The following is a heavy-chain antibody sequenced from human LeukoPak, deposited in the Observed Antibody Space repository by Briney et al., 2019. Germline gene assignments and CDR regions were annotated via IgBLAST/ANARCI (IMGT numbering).Heavy chain of an antibody. J-gene: IGHJ3*02. CDR1: GYTFTSYA. CDR3: ARVDMVRGVMYVFDI. CDR2: INAGNGNT. Sequence: GASVKVSCKASGYTFTSYAMHWVRQAPGQRLEWMGWINAGNGNTKYSQKFQGRVTITRDTSASTAYMELSSLRSEDTAVYYCARVDMVRGVMYVFDIWGQGTMVTVSS. V-gene: IGHV1-3*01. D-gene: IGHD3-10*01.